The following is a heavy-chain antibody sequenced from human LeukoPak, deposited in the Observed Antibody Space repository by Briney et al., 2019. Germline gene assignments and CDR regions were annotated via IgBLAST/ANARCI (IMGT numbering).Heavy chain of an antibody. CDR2: ISSSGSTI. J-gene: IGHJ6*02. Sequence: GGSLRLSCAASGFTFSSYAMSWVRQAPGKGLEWVSYISSSGSTIYYADSVKGRFTISRDNAKNSLYLQMNSLRAEDTAVYYCARGTYKYYDILAGYRYYYGMDVWGQGTTVTVSS. CDR3: ARGTYKYYDILAGYRYYYGMDV. CDR1: GFTFSSYA. D-gene: IGHD3-9*01. V-gene: IGHV3-48*04.